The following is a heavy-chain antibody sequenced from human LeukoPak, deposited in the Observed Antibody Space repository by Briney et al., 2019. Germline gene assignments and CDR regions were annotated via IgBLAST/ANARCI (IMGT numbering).Heavy chain of an antibody. V-gene: IGHV3-7*03. CDR2: IKEDGSEK. D-gene: IGHD3-22*01. Sequence: GGSLRLSCAASGFIFTDYWMYWVRQAPGRGLAWVANIKEDGSEKNYVDSVKGRFTISRDNSKNTLYMQMNSLRAEDTAVYYCAKVVNSGYYYYFDYWGQGTLVTVSS. CDR1: GFIFTDYW. CDR3: AKVVNSGYYYYFDY. J-gene: IGHJ4*02.